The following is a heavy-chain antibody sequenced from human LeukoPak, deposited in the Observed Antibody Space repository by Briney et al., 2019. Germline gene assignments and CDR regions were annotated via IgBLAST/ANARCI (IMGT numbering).Heavy chain of an antibody. D-gene: IGHD5-24*01. CDR3: ARGGDGYNSAFDY. J-gene: IGHJ4*02. CDR1: GGSIGSSSYY. Sequence: PSETLSLTCTVSGGSIGSSSYYWGWIRQPPGKGLEWIGSIYYSGSTYYNPSLKSRVTISVDTSKNQFSLKLSSVTAADTAVYYCARGGDGYNSAFDYWGQGTLVTVSS. CDR2: IYYSGST. V-gene: IGHV4-39*07.